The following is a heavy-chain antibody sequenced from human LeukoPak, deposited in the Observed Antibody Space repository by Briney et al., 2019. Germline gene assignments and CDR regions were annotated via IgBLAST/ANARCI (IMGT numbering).Heavy chain of an antibody. Sequence: GGSLRLSCAGSGFTFSNHWMRWVRQAPGKGLEWVANINQDESEKYYVDSVKGRFTISRDNAKNSLYLQMNSLRAEDTAVYYCARVSGSVHFWGQGTLVTVSS. V-gene: IGHV3-7*01. CDR3: ARVSGSVHF. CDR1: GFTFSNHW. CDR2: INQDESEK. J-gene: IGHJ4*02. D-gene: IGHD3-22*01.